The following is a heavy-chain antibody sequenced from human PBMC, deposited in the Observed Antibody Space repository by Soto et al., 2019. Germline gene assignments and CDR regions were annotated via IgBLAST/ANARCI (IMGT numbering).Heavy chain of an antibody. CDR2: IYYSGST. CDR3: ARGLDYDFWSGYPLDY. J-gene: IGHJ4*02. CDR1: GGSISSSSYY. D-gene: IGHD3-3*01. V-gene: IGHV4-39*01. Sequence: QLQLQESGPGLVKPSETLSLTCTVSGGSISSSSYYWGWIRQPPGKGLEWIGSIYYSGSTYYNPSLKSRVTISVDTAKNQFSLKLSSVTDADTAVYYCARGLDYDFWSGYPLDYWGQGTLVTVSS.